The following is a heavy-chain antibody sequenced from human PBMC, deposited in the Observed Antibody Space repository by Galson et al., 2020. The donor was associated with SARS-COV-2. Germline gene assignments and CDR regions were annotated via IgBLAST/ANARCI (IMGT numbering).Heavy chain of an antibody. CDR1: GFTFSDTW. CDR3: TTDDIRGTPTNFDH. Sequence: AGSLCLSCVASGFTFSDTWMTWVRQAPGTGLEWVCLIKNKADGATTGYAAPVKGRFVISRDDSKDTLYLEMNSLKIEDTGVYYCTTDDIRGTPTNFDHWGQGTLVTVSS. V-gene: IGHV3-15*05. J-gene: IGHJ4*02. D-gene: IGHD1-7*01. CDR2: IKNKADGATT.